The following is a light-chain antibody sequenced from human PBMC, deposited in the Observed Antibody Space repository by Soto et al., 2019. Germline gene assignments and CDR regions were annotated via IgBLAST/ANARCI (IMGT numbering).Light chain of an antibody. CDR3: SSYTSSRSVV. Sequence: QSALTQPASVSGSPGQSITISCTGTSSDVGGYNYVSWYQQHPGKAPKLMIYDVSNRPSGVSNRFSGSKSGNTASLTISGLEAEDDADYYCSSYTSSRSVVFGGGTKLTVL. V-gene: IGLV2-14*01. CDR1: SSDVGGYNY. J-gene: IGLJ2*01. CDR2: DVS.